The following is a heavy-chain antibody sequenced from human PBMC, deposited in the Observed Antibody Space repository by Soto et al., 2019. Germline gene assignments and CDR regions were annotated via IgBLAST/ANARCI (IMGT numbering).Heavy chain of an antibody. V-gene: IGHV4-39*01. Sequence: SETLSLTCSVSGDSMRGYHFYWGWIRLAPGKGLEWIGSAYFSGGNTYYSPSLKSRVSISVDTSKNEFSLRLTSLTAADTAVYFCAYGSSSAWIDYWGQGTLVTVSS. J-gene: IGHJ4*02. CDR3: AYGSSSAWIDY. D-gene: IGHD6-25*01. CDR2: AYFSGGNT. CDR1: GDSMRGYHFY.